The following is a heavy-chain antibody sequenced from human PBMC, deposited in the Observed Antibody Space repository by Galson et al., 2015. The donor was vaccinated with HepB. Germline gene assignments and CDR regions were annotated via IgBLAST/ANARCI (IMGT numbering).Heavy chain of an antibody. CDR1: GYTFTSYA. J-gene: IGHJ3*02. CDR3: ARGPGPFYVNDTFDI. Sequence: QSGAEVKKPGESLRISCKASGYTFTSYAMHWVRQAPGQRLEWMGWINAGNGNTKYSQKFQGRVTITRDTSASTAYMELSSLRSEDTAVYYCARGPGPFYVNDTFDIWGQGTMVTVSS. D-gene: IGHD3-16*01. V-gene: IGHV1-3*01. CDR2: INAGNGNT.